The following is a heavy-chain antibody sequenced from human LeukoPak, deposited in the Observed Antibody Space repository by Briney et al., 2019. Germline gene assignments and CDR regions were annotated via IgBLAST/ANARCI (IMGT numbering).Heavy chain of an antibody. Sequence: ALVKVSCKVSGYTLTELSMHWVRQAPGKGLEWMGGFDPEDGETIYAQKFQGRVTMTEDTSTDTAYMELSSLRSEDTAVYYCATLYTGTTSWFDPWGQGTLVTVSS. CDR1: GYTLTELS. V-gene: IGHV1-24*01. J-gene: IGHJ5*02. CDR2: FDPEDGET. CDR3: ATLYTGTTSWFDP. D-gene: IGHD1-1*01.